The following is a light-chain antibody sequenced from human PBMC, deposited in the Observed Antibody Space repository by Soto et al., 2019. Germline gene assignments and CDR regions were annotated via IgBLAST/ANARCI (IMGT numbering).Light chain of an antibody. CDR2: GAS. V-gene: IGKV3-15*01. CDR3: QQYNNWPPTRT. J-gene: IGKJ1*01. Sequence: EIVLTQSPGTLSLSPGERATLSCRASQSVSSYLAWYQQKPGQAPRLLIYGASTRATGIPARFSGSGSGTEFTLTISSLQSEDFAVYYCQQYNNWPPTRTFGQGTKVDIK. CDR1: QSVSSY.